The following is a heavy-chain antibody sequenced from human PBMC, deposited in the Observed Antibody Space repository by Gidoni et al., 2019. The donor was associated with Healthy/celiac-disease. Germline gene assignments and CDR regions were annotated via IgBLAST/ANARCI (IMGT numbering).Heavy chain of an antibody. CDR3: ARGAGRNWFDP. Sequence: QLQLQESGSGLVKPSQTLSLTCAVSGCSISSGGYAWSWIRPPPGKGLEWIGYIYHSGSTYYNPSLKSRVTISVDRSKNQFSLKLSSVTAADTAVYYCARGAGRNWFDPWGQGTLVTVSS. CDR1: GCSISSGGYA. D-gene: IGHD1-26*01. V-gene: IGHV4-30-2*01. J-gene: IGHJ5*02. CDR2: IYHSGST.